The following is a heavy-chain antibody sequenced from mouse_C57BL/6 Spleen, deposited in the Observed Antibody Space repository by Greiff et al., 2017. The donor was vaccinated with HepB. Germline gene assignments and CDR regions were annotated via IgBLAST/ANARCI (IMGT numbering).Heavy chain of an antibody. CDR3: AREGYYSNDGYYAMDY. J-gene: IGHJ4*01. CDR2: INPNNGGT. D-gene: IGHD2-5*01. Sequence: EVQLQQSGPELVKPGASVKMSCKASGYTFTDYNMHWVKQSHGKSLEWIGYINPNNGGTSYNQKFKGKATLTVNKSSSPAYMELRSLTSEDSAVYYCAREGYYSNDGYYAMDYWGQGTSVTVSS. V-gene: IGHV1-22*01. CDR1: GYTFTDYN.